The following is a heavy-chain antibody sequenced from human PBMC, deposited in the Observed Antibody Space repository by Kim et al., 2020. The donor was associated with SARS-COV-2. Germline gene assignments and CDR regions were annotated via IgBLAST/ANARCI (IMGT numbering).Heavy chain of an antibody. J-gene: IGHJ6*02. Sequence: SQTLSLTCVISGDSVSSNNAVWNWIRQSPSRGLEWLGRTYYRSKWYNDYAVSVKSRISINPDTPKNQFSLQLNSVTPEDTALYYCAREAYYFDSSGLQKYYYYGMDVWGRGTTVTVSS. D-gene: IGHD3-22*01. CDR2: TYYRSKWYN. CDR1: GDSVSSNNAV. V-gene: IGHV6-1*01. CDR3: AREAYYFDSSGLQKYYYYGMDV.